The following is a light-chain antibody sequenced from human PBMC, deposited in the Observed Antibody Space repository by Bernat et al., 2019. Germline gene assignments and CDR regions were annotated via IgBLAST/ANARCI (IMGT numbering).Light chain of an antibody. CDR1: QSISSR. J-gene: IGKJ1*01. V-gene: IGKV1-5*03. Sequence: DIQMTQSPSTLSASVGDRVTITCRASQSISSRLAWYQQKPGKAPKLLIYKASILENGVPSRFSGSGSGTEFTLTISSLQPDDFATYYCQQYNSYSSTFGQGTKVEIK. CDR2: KAS. CDR3: QQYNSYSST.